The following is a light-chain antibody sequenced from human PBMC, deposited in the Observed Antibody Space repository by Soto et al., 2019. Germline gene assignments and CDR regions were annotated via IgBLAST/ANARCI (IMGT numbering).Light chain of an antibody. CDR2: KDI. Sequence: QSALTQPASVSGSPGQSITISCTGTSSDVGTYNLVSWYQQHPGKAPKLMIYKDIERPSGVSNRFSGSKSGNTASLTISGLQTEDEADYYCCSYAGGTSVVFGGGTKLTVL. CDR1: SSDVGTYNL. J-gene: IGLJ2*01. CDR3: CSYAGGTSVV. V-gene: IGLV2-23*01.